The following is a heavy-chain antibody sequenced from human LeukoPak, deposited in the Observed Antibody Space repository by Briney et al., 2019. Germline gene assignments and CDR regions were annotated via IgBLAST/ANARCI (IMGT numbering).Heavy chain of an antibody. CDR3: ARLYSSGWYNDAFDI. D-gene: IGHD6-19*01. Sequence: SETLSLTCAVYGGSFSGYYWSWIRQPPGKGQEWIGEINHSGSTNYNPSLKSRVTISVDTSKNQFSLKLSSVTAADTAVYYCARLYSSGWYNDAFDIWGQGTMVTVSS. CDR1: GGSFSGYY. CDR2: INHSGST. J-gene: IGHJ3*02. V-gene: IGHV4-34*01.